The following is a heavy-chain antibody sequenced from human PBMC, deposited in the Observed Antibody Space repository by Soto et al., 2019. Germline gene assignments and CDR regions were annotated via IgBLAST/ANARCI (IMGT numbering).Heavy chain of an antibody. V-gene: IGHV1-8*01. CDR1: GYTFTTYD. D-gene: IGHD3-10*01. J-gene: IGHJ5*02. Sequence: QVQLVQSGAEVREPGASVKVSCKASGYTFTTYDINWVRQATGQGFEWMGWMNPNSGNTGYAQKLQGRLTMTRNTSISTADMELGSLRSEDTAVYYCVLDYYGSGSYSSWGQGTLVTVSS. CDR2: MNPNSGNT. CDR3: VLDYYGSGSYSS.